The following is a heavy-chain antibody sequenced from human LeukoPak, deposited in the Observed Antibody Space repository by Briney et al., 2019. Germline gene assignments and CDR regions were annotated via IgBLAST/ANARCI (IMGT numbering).Heavy chain of an antibody. CDR1: GYTFTGYY. CDR2: ISAYNGNT. J-gene: IGHJ4*02. Sequence: ASVKVSCKASGYTFTGYYMHWVRQAPGQGLEWMGWISAYNGNTNYAQKLQGRVTMTTDTSTSTAYMELRSLRSDDTAVYYCARDLDCSRTSCHDYWGQGTLVTVSS. D-gene: IGHD2-2*01. V-gene: IGHV1-18*04. CDR3: ARDLDCSRTSCHDY.